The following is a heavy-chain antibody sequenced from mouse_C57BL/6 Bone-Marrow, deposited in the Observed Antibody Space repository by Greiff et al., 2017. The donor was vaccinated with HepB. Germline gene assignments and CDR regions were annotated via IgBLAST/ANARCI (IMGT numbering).Heavy chain of an antibody. D-gene: IGHD1-1*01. V-gene: IGHV5-6*02. CDR2: ISSGGSYT. CDR3: ARHRYYDSSDWYFGI. Sequence: EVKLVESGGDLVKPGGSLKLSCAASGFTFSSYGMSWVRQTPDKRLEWVATISSGGSYTYYPDSVKGRGTISRDNAKNTLYLQMSSLKSEDTAMYYCARHRYYDSSDWYFGIWGTGATVTVTS. CDR1: GFTFSSYG. J-gene: IGHJ1*03.